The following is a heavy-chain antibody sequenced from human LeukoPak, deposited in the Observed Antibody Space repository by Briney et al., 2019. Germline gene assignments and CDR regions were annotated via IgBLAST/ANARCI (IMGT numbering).Heavy chain of an antibody. J-gene: IGHJ4*02. CDR2: ISGSGGSA. Sequence: GGSLTLSCAASGFTFSSYAMSWVRQAPGKGLEWVSAISGSGGSAYYADSVKGRLTISRDNSKNTLYLQMNSLRAEDTAVYYCAKEERAAAGRDFEYWGQGTLVTVSS. D-gene: IGHD6-13*01. CDR3: AKEERAAAGRDFEY. CDR1: GFTFSSYA. V-gene: IGHV3-23*01.